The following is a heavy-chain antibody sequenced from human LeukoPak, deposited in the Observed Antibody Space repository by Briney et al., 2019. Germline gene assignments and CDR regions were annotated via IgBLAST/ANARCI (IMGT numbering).Heavy chain of an antibody. Sequence: GGSLRLSCATSGFSFFNHGMSWVRQPSGKGLEWVAAIGHIDSDTYYADSVKGRFTISRDTSKNTLYLQMNSLLPEDTALYYCANSGGTWRLDNWGQGTWVTVSS. CDR3: ANSGGTWRLDN. J-gene: IGHJ4*02. CDR1: GFSFFNHG. V-gene: IGHV3-23*01. D-gene: IGHD1-1*01. CDR2: IGHIDSDT.